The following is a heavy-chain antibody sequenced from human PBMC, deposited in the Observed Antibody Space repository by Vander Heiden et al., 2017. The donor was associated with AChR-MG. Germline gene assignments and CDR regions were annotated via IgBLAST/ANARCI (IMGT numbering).Heavy chain of an antibody. J-gene: IGHJ1*01. CDR3: AREWGEYSGSYLDFQH. D-gene: IGHD1-26*01. V-gene: IGHV3-21*01. CDR2: ISSSSSYI. CDR1: VCTCISYS. Sequence: EVQLVESGVCLGKPGGSLRRACAASVCTCISYSMNWVRHAPWKGLGWVSAISSSSSYIYYADSVKGRFTISRDNAKNSLYLKMNSLRAEDTAVYYWAREWGEYSGSYLDFQHWGQGTLVTVSS.